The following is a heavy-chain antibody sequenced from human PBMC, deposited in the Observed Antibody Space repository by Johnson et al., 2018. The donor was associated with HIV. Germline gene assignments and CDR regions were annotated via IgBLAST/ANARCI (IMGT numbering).Heavy chain of an antibody. CDR2: ISYDGSNK. CDR1: GFTFSSYG. D-gene: IGHD1-26*01. V-gene: IGHV3-30*03. Sequence: QVQLVESGGGVVQPGRSLRLSCAASGFTFSSYGMHWVRQAPGKGLEWVAVISYDGSNKYYADSVKGRFTISRDNSKNTLYLQMNSLRAEDTAVYYCARAGIVGALTGNDAFDIWGQGTMVTVSS. J-gene: IGHJ3*02. CDR3: ARAGIVGALTGNDAFDI.